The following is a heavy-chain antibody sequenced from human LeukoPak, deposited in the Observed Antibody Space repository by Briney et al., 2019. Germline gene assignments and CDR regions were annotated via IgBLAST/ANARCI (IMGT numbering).Heavy chain of an antibody. Sequence: GASMRVSCKTSGYTFTARFIHWVRQVPGQGLEWMGWINPNSGGAPYAQKFRGRVTMTGDTFTNTAFMELTSLTSDDTAVYYCARDLDSGDIPYWGQGTLVTVSS. CDR3: ARDLDSGDIPY. V-gene: IGHV1-2*02. CDR1: GYTFTARF. CDR2: INPNSGGA. D-gene: IGHD3/OR15-3a*01. J-gene: IGHJ4*02.